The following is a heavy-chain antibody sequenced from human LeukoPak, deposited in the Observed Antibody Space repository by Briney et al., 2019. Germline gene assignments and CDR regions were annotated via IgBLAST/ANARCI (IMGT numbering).Heavy chain of an antibody. J-gene: IGHJ3*02. CDR1: GYTFTSYG. Sequence: ASVKVSCKASGYTFTSYGISWVRQAPGQGLEWMGWISAYNGNTNYAQKLQGRVTMTTDTSTSTAYMELRSLRPDDTAVYYCARRVRSIAVAGTYAFDIWGQGTMVTVSS. CDR2: ISAYNGNT. CDR3: ARRVRSIAVAGTYAFDI. V-gene: IGHV1-18*01. D-gene: IGHD6-19*01.